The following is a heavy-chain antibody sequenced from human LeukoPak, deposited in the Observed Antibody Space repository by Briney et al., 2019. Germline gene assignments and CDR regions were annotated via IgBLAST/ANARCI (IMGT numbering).Heavy chain of an antibody. CDR1: GYTFTGYY. J-gene: IGHJ4*02. D-gene: IGHD3-3*01. Sequence: VASVKVSCKASGYTFTGYYMRWVRQAPGQGLEGMGWINPNSGGTNYAQKFQGRVTMTRDTSISTAYMELSRLRSDDTAVYYCARGSRFTIFGVDSHRFYDYWGQGTLVTVSS. CDR3: ARGSRFTIFGVDSHRFYDY. V-gene: IGHV1-2*02. CDR2: INPNSGGT.